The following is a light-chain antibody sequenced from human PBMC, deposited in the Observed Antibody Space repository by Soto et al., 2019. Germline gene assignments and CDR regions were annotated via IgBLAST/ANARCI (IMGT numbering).Light chain of an antibody. V-gene: IGKV3-11*01. J-gene: IGKJ4*01. CDR2: GAS. Sequence: ETVWTQSPGTLSLSPGERATLSCRASQSVSSNYLAWYQQKPGQAPRLLIYGASNRATGIPARFSGSGSGTDFTLTISSLEPEDFAVYYCQQRSNWRLTFGGGTKVDIK. CDR1: QSVSSNY. CDR3: QQRSNWRLT.